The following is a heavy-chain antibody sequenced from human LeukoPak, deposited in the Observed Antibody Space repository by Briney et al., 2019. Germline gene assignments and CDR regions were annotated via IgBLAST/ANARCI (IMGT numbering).Heavy chain of an antibody. V-gene: IGHV3-66*02. J-gene: IGHJ4*02. CDR2: IYSGGST. Sequence: GGSLRLSCATSGFTVSSNYMSWVRQAPGKGLEWVSVIYSGGSTYYADSVKGRFTISRDNSKNTLYLQMSSLRAEDTAVYYCARANTMTKHPDFDYWGQGTLVTVSS. CDR1: GFTVSSNY. D-gene: IGHD3-22*01. CDR3: ARANTMTKHPDFDY.